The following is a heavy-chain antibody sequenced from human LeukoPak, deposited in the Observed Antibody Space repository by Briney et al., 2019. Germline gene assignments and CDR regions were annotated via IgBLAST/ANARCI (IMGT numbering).Heavy chain of an antibody. J-gene: IGHJ3*02. CDR2: ISSSSSYI. Sequence: GGSLRLSCPASGFTFSSYSMSWVRQDPGNGLERASSISSSSSYIYYADSVKGRFTISRDNAKNSLYLQMNSLRAEDTAVYYCARAREPRYAFDIWGQGTMVTVSS. CDR1: GFTFSSYS. V-gene: IGHV3-21*01. D-gene: IGHD5-24*01. CDR3: ARAREPRYAFDI.